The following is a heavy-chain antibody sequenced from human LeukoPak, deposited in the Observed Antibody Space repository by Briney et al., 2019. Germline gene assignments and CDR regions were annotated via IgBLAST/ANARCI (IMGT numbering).Heavy chain of an antibody. CDR3: ARGDDSSGPDY. CDR1: GYTLTSYG. D-gene: IGHD3-22*01. Sequence: ASVKVSCKASGYTLTSYGINWVRQAPGQGLEWMGGIIPIFGTANYAQKFQGRVTITADESTSTAYMELSSLRSEDTAVYYCARGDDSSGPDYWGQGTLVTVSS. V-gene: IGHV1-69*13. CDR2: IIPIFGTA. J-gene: IGHJ4*02.